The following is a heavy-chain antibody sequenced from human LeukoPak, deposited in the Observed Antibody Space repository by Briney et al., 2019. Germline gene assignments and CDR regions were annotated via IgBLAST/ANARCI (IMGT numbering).Heavy chain of an antibody. D-gene: IGHD5-18*01. CDR3: ASRYSYGPDY. Sequence: SETLSLTCTVSGYSISSGYYWGWIRQPPGKGLEWIGSIYHSGSTYYNPSLKSRVTISVDTSKNQFSLKLSSVTAADTAVYYCASRYSYGPDYWGQGTLVTVSS. V-gene: IGHV4-38-2*02. CDR2: IYHSGST. J-gene: IGHJ4*02. CDR1: GYSISSGYY.